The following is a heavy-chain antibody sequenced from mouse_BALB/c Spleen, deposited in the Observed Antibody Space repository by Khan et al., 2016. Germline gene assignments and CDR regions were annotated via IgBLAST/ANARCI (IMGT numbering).Heavy chain of an antibody. V-gene: IGHV1S136*01. CDR2: INPYNDGT. J-gene: IGHJ2*01. CDR1: GYTFTSYV. Sequence: VQLKQSGPELVKPGASVKMSCKASGYTFTSYVMHWVKQKPGQGLEWIGYINPYNDGTKYNEKFKGKATLTSDKSSSTAYMELSSLTSEDSAVYYCARVLLRLPFDYWGQGTTLTVSS. CDR3: ARVLLRLPFDY. D-gene: IGHD1-2*01.